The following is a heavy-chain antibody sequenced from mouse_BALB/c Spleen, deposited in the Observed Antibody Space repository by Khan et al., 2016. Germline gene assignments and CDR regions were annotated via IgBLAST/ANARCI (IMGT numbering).Heavy chain of an antibody. CDR3: ASTYDGYYGGLYYAMDY. J-gene: IGHJ4*01. D-gene: IGHD2-3*01. Sequence: QVQLKQSGPELKKPGETVKISCKASGYTFTNYGMNWVKQAPGRGLKWMGWINTYTGEPTYADDFKVRFAFSLETSASTAYFRINNLNNEDTATYFCASTYDGYYGGLYYAMDYWGQGTSVTVSS. V-gene: IGHV9-3-1*01. CDR1: GYTFTNYG. CDR2: INTYTGEP.